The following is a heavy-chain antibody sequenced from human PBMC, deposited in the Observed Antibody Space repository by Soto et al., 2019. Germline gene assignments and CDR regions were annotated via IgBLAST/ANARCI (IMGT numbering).Heavy chain of an antibody. CDR1: GGSISDSNYH. V-gene: IGHV4-61*05. J-gene: IGHJ4*02. CDR3: ARRYGGNFDY. Sequence: SETLSLTCTVSGGSISDSNYHWGWFRQSPGKGLEWIGYIHYSGSTNYNPSLKSRVTISVDTSKNQFSLKLSSVTAADTAVYYCARRYGGNFDYWGQGTLVTGS. D-gene: IGHD3-16*01. CDR2: IHYSGST.